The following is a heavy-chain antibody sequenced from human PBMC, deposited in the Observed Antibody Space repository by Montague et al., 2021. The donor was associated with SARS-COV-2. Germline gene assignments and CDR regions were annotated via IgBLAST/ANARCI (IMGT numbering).Heavy chain of an antibody. CDR2: TYYTSRWHN. CDR1: GDSVSRNGVA. CDR3: ARDGDGWEIPFDF. V-gene: IGHV6-1*01. J-gene: IGHJ4*01. Sequence: CAISGDSVSRNGVAWTWIRQSPSRGPEYLGRTYYTSRWHNDQAPSVKGRLTVNPDTSKNQSSLHLNSVTPEDTAVYYCARDGDGWEIPFDFWSQGTLVTVSS. D-gene: IGHD1-26*01.